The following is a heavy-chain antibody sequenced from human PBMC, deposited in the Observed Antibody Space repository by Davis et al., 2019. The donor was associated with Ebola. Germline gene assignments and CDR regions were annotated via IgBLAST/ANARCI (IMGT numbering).Heavy chain of an antibody. CDR3: ARGSL. CDR1: GFTVSTYY. Sequence: GESLKTSCAASGFTVSTYYINWVRHAPGKGLEWVSVMYADGSTYNADSVKARFTVSRDNSTNTVYLQMNSLRAEDTAAYYCARGSLWGRGTLVIVSS. J-gene: IGHJ4*02. CDR2: MYADGST. V-gene: IGHV3-66*01.